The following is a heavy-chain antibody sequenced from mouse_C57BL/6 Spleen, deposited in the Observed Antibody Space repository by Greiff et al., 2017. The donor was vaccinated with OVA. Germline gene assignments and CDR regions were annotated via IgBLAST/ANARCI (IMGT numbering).Heavy chain of an antibody. CDR1: GFTFSSYA. CDR2: ISDGGSYT. V-gene: IGHV5-4*01. J-gene: IGHJ1*03. Sequence: EVQGVESGGGLVKPGGSLKLSCAASGFTFSSYAMSWVRQTPEKRLEWVATISDGGSYTYYPDNVKGRFTISRDNAKNNLYLQMSHLKSEDTAMYYCARDDGYYQYWYFDVWGTGTTVTVSS. D-gene: IGHD2-3*01. CDR3: ARDDGYYQYWYFDV.